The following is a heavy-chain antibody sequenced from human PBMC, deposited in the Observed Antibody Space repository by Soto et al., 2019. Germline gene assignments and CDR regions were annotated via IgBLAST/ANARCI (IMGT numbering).Heavy chain of an antibody. V-gene: IGHV1-8*01. Sequence: QVQLVQSGAEVKKPGASVKVSCKASGYTFTSYDINWVRQATGQGLEWMGWMNPNSCNTGYAQKIQGRVTMTRNTSTSPAYLELSSLRSEDTAVYYCARETTFYGMDVWGQGTTVTLSS. CDR2: MNPNSCNT. D-gene: IGHD1-1*01. J-gene: IGHJ6*02. CDR3: ARETTFYGMDV. CDR1: GYTFTSYD.